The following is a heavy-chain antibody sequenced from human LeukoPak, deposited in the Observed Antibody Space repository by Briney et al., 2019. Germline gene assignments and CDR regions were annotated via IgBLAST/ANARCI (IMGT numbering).Heavy chain of an antibody. J-gene: IGHJ4*02. Sequence: GGSLRLSCAASGFTFGSYGMHWVRQAPGKGLEWVALIRYDGRSKYYADSVQGRFIISRDTSKNTLYLQMNSLKVGDTAVYYCAKDQDLYCSGGSCSSTLDYWGQGTLVTVSS. CDR2: IRYDGRSK. CDR3: AKDQDLYCSGGSCSSTLDY. D-gene: IGHD2-15*01. CDR1: GFTFGSYG. V-gene: IGHV3-30*02.